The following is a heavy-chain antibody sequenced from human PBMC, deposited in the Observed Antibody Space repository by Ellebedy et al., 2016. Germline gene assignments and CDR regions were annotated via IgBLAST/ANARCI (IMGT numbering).Heavy chain of an antibody. Sequence: GESLKISCAASGFTFSTYAMNWVRQAPGKGLQWVSAISGSGGSTYYADSVKGRLTISRDNSKNTLYLQMNSLRAEDTAVYYCANYRYYAASGWGQGTLVTVSS. CDR1: GFTFSTYA. J-gene: IGHJ4*02. CDR3: ANYRYYAASG. CDR2: ISGSGGST. D-gene: IGHD3-10*01. V-gene: IGHV3-23*01.